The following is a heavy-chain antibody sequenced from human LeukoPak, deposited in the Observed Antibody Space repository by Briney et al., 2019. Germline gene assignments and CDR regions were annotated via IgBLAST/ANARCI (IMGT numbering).Heavy chain of an antibody. Sequence: GGSLRLSCAASGFTFSSYAMNWVRQAPGKGLEWVSVISGGGGSTYYADSMKGRFTISRDNSKNNLYLQMYSLRAEDTAVYYCARSPTAINGYFDPWGQGTLVTVST. V-gene: IGHV3-23*01. J-gene: IGHJ5*02. D-gene: IGHD2-2*01. CDR3: ARSPTAINGYFDP. CDR1: GFTFSSYA. CDR2: ISGGGGST.